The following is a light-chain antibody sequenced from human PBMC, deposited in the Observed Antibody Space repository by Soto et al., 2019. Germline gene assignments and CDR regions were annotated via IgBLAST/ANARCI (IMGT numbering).Light chain of an antibody. CDR1: QGISSY. Sequence: AIRMTQSPSSLSARKGERVSITCRASQGISSYLAWYQQKPGKAPKLLIYAASTLQSGVPSRFSGSGSGTDFTLTISCLQSEDFATYYCKQYYSYPRTFGQGTKVDIK. J-gene: IGKJ1*01. V-gene: IGKV1-8*01. CDR3: KQYYSYPRT. CDR2: AAS.